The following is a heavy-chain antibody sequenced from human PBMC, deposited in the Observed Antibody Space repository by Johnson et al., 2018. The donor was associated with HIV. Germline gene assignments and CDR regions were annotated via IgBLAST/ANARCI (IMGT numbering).Heavy chain of an antibody. V-gene: IGHV3-15*01. Sequence: VQLVESGGGLVKPGGSLRLSCAASGFTFSNAWMSWVRQAPGKGLEWVGRIKSKTDGGTTDYAAPVKGRFTISRDDSKNTLYLQMNSLKTEDTAVYYCTTGWTIFGVVILDAFDIWGQGTMVTVSS. CDR1: GFTFSNAW. CDR2: IKSKTDGGTT. J-gene: IGHJ3*02. D-gene: IGHD3-3*01. CDR3: TTGWTIFGVVILDAFDI.